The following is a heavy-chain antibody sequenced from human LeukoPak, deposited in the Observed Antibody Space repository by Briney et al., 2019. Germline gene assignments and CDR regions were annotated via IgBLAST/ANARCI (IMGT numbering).Heavy chain of an antibody. CDR2: TNYRSKWYN. V-gene: IGHV6-1*01. Sequence: SQTLSLTCAISGDSVSSNSAAWSWIRQSPSRGLEWLGRTNYRSKWYNDYAVSVKSRITINPDTSKNQFSLQLNSVTPEDTAVYYCARGYQLLCGAFDYWGQGTLVTVSS. CDR1: GDSVSSNSAA. CDR3: ARGYQLLCGAFDY. J-gene: IGHJ4*02. D-gene: IGHD2-2*01.